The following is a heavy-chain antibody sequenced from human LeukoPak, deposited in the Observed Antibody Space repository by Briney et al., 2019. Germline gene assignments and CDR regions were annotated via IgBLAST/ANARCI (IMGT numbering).Heavy chain of an antibody. CDR2: INHSGST. J-gene: IGHJ4*02. V-gene: IGHV4-34*01. CDR3: ARGLLHCGGDCYYFFDY. CDR1: GGSFSGYY. Sequence: PAETLSLTCAVYGGSFSGYYWSWIRQPPGKGPEWIGEINHSGSTNYNPSLKSRVTISVDTSKNQFSLKLSSVTAADTAVYHCARGLLHCGGDCYYFFDYWGQGTLVTVSS. D-gene: IGHD2-21*02.